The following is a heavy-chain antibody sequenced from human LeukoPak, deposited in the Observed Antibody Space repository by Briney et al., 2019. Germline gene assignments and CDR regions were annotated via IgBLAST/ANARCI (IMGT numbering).Heavy chain of an antibody. V-gene: IGHV3-74*01. D-gene: IGHD2-15*01. CDR3: ASGGRVGDIFDI. CDR2: INSDGRSI. Sequence: GGSLRLSCSASGFTFSTIWMYWLRQAPGKGLVWVSRINSDGRSIGYADSVKGRFTISRDNAYNTLYLQMNSLRAEDTALYYCASGGRVGDIFDIWGQGTMVRVSS. CDR1: GFTFSTIW. J-gene: IGHJ3*02.